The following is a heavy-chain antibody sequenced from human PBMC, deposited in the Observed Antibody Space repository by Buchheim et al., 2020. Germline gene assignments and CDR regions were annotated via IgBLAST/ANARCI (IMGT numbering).Heavy chain of an antibody. J-gene: IGHJ6*02. V-gene: IGHV3-11*06. CDR1: GFTFSDYY. CDR3: ARGRRVVVPAAIDYYYGMDV. CDR2: ISSSSSYT. D-gene: IGHD2-2*02. Sequence: QVQLVESGGGLVKPGGSLRLSCAASGFTFSDYYMSWIRQAPGKGREWVSYISSSSSYTNYADSVKGRFTISRDNAKNSLYLQINSLRAEYTAVYYCARGRRVVVPAAIDYYYGMDVWGQGTT.